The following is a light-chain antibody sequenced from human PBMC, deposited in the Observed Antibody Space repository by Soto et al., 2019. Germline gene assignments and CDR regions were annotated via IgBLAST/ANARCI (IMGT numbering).Light chain of an antibody. CDR2: DAS. V-gene: IGKV1-39*01. CDR3: QQSYNSPQT. J-gene: IGKJ1*01. Sequence: DIQMTQSPSSLSASVGDRVTITCQASQNINNYLNWYQQKPGRAPKLLIYDASNLEAGVPSRFRGSGSGTDFTLTISSLQPEDFATYSCQQSYNSPQTFGQGTKVDI. CDR1: QNINNY.